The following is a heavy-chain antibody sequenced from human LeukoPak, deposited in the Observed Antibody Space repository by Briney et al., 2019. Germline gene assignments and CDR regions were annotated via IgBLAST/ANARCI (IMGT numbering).Heavy chain of an antibody. J-gene: IGHJ6*03. D-gene: IGHD2-15*01. CDR1: GFTFSSYA. Sequence: GGSLRLSCAASGFTFSSYAMHWVRQAPGKGLEWVAVISYDGSNKYYADSVKGRFTISRDNSKNTLYLQMNSLRAEDTALYYCAKDWTPLGGFLYYMDVWGKGTTVTISS. CDR3: AKDWTPLGGFLYYMDV. V-gene: IGHV3-30*04. CDR2: ISYDGSNK.